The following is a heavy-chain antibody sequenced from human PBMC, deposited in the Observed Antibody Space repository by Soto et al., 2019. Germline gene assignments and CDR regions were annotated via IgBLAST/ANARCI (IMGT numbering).Heavy chain of an antibody. J-gene: IGHJ6*02. CDR2: INPQTGGT. CDR1: GYTFTGYY. Sequence: GASVKVSCKASGYTFTGYYIHWVREAPGQGLEWMGWINPQTGGTSYAQKFQGRVTLSRDTSINTAYLELSRLRFDDAAVYFCATERYHVISDGMDVWGQGTTVTVSS. D-gene: IGHD2-15*01. V-gene: IGHV1-2*02. CDR3: ATERYHVISDGMDV.